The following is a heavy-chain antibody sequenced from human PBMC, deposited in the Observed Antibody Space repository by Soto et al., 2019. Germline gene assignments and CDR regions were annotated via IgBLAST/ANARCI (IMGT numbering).Heavy chain of an antibody. CDR2: IYWNSGGV. CDR1: GFTFHNYA. D-gene: IGHD3-16*01. J-gene: IGHJ4*02. CDR3: IRDTHPGGADY. Sequence: EAQLVESGGGLVQPGRSLRLSCVASGFTFHNYAMHWVRQAPGKGLEWVSGIYWNSGGVDYADSVKGRFTISRDSAKNSLYLQMNSLRPEDTAFYYCIRDTHPGGADYWGQGTLVTVSS. V-gene: IGHV3-9*01.